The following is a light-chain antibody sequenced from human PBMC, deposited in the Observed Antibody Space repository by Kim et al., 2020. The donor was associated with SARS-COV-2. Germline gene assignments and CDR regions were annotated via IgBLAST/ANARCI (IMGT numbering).Light chain of an antibody. CDR2: EDN. CDR3: QSYDSSNPWV. J-gene: IGLJ3*02. CDR1: SGSIASNY. V-gene: IGLV6-57*04. Sequence: FMLTQPHSVSESPGKTVTISCTRSSGSIASNYVQWYHQRPGSAPTTVIYEDNQRPSGVPDRFSGSIDSSSNSASLTISGLKTEDEADYYCQSYDSSNPWVFGGGTQLTVL.